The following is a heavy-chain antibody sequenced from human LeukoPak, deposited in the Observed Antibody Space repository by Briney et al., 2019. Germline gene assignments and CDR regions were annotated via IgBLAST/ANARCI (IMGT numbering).Heavy chain of an antibody. CDR1: GSTFSSYA. D-gene: IGHD2-8*01. V-gene: IGHV3-23*01. CDR2: IRGRGGST. Sequence: GGSLRLSCAASGSTFSSYAMSWDRQAPGKGLEWVSAIRGRGGSTYYADSVKGRFTMSRDNSKRTLYLQMNSLRVEDTAMYYCAKDMVHRNGVYVPFDIWGQGTMVAVSS. J-gene: IGHJ3*02. CDR3: AKDMVHRNGVYVPFDI.